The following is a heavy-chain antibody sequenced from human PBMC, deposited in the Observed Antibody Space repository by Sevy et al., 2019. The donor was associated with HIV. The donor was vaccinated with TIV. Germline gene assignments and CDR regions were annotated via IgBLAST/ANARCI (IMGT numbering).Heavy chain of an antibody. CDR1: GFTFSSYD. Sequence: GGSLRLSCAASGFTFSSYDMHWVRQAPGKGLEWVAFIRYDGSNKYYADSVKGRFTNSRDNSKNTLYLQMNSLTAEDTAVYYGAKTRVGNYFMDVWGQGTTVTVSS. D-gene: IGHD3-10*01. V-gene: IGHV3-30*02. CDR3: AKTRVGNYFMDV. CDR2: IRYDGSNK. J-gene: IGHJ6*02.